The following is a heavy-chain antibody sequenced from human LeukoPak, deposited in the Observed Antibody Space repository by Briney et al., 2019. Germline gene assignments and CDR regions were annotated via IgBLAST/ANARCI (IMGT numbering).Heavy chain of an antibody. J-gene: IGHJ3*02. Sequence: TSETLSLTCAVSGGSISSYYWSWIRQPPGKGLEWIGYIYYSGSTNYNPSLKSRVTISVDTSKNQFSLKLSSVTAADTAVYYCARDRAKDAFDIWGQGTMVTVSS. CDR2: IYYSGST. V-gene: IGHV4-59*01. CDR3: ARDRAKDAFDI. D-gene: IGHD3-10*01. CDR1: GGSISSYY.